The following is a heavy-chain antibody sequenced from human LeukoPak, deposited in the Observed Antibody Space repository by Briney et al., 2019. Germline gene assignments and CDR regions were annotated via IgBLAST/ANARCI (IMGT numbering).Heavy chain of an antibody. CDR2: IYSGGST. CDR1: GFTVSSNY. D-gene: IGHD3-22*01. Sequence: GGSLRLSCAASGFTVSSNYMSWVRQAPGKGLEWVSVIYSGGSTYYADSAKGRFTISRDNSKNTLYLQMNSLRAEDTAVYYCARAMPYYYDSSGYYFDYWGQGTLVTVSS. V-gene: IGHV3-53*01. CDR3: ARAMPYYYDSSGYYFDY. J-gene: IGHJ4*02.